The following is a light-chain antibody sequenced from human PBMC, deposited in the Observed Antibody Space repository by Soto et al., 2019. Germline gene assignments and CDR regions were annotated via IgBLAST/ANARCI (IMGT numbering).Light chain of an antibody. V-gene: IGLV2-14*01. CDR3: TSYTSNFWV. CDR2: EVS. Sequence: QSVLTQPASVSGSPGQSITISCTGASSDFGGYSYVSWYQLHPGKTPKLVIYEVSNRPPGVSHRFSGSKSGDTASLTISGLQADDEADYYCTSYTSNFWVFGGVNKVTV. CDR1: SSDFGGYSY. J-gene: IGLJ2*01.